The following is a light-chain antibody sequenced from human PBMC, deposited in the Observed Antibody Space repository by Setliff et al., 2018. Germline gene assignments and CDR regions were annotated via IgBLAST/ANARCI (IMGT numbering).Light chain of an antibody. CDR3: SAYTSSSTYV. Sequence: QSALTQPASVSESPGQSITISCSGTSSDIGSYDFVSWYQQDPGKAPKLIIYDVSSRPSGVSNRFSGSKAGNTASLTISGLQAEDEADYYCSAYTSSSTYVFGTGTRSPS. CDR2: DVS. CDR1: SSDIGSYDF. J-gene: IGLJ1*01. V-gene: IGLV2-14*03.